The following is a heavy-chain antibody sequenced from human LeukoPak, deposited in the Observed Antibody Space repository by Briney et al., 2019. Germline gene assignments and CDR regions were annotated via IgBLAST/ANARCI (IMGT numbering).Heavy chain of an antibody. Sequence: GASVKVSCKASGYTFTSYGITWVRQASGQGLEWMGWISAYNGNTNHEQKFQDRVTMTTDTSTSTAYMELRSLRSDDTAVYYCAREGDYSSGWDRADYWGQGTLVTVSS. CDR2: ISAYNGNT. CDR3: AREGDYSSGWDRADY. J-gene: IGHJ4*02. D-gene: IGHD6-19*01. V-gene: IGHV1-18*01. CDR1: GYTFTSYG.